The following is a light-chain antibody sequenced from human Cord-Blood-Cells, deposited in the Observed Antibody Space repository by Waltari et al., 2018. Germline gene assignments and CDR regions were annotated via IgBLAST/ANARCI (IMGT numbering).Light chain of an antibody. CDR1: QSVSSN. V-gene: IGKV3-15*01. CDR3: QQYNNWPFT. J-gene: IGKJ3*01. CDR2: GAS. Sequence: EIVMTQSPATLSVSAGERATLSCRASQSVSSNLAWYQQKPGQAPSLLIYGASTRATGIPARFSGSGSGTEFTLTISSLQSEDFAVYYCQQYNNWPFTFGPGTKVDIK.